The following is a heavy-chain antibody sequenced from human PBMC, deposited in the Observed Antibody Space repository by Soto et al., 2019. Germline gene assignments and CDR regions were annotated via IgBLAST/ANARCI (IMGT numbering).Heavy chain of an antibody. J-gene: IGHJ3*01. Sequence: SATLSLTCGVSDVSCSGYYWSWIRQPPGKGLQWIGEINYSGSTKFNPSLKSRVTLSIDTSKDQFSLRLSSVTAADTAVYYCARASAGLRLGESSLYGEKDSFDVWDQGTLVT. CDR3: ARASAGLRLGESSLYGEKDSFDV. D-gene: IGHD3-16*02. CDR1: DVSCSGYY. V-gene: IGHV4-34*01. CDR2: INYSGST.